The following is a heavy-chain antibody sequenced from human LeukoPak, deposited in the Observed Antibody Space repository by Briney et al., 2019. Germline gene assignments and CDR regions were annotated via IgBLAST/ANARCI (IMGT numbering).Heavy chain of an antibody. CDR2: IIPIFGTA. D-gene: IGHD1-26*01. CDR3: ARVGNGASWPWEWFDP. Sequence: GASVKVSCKASGGTFSSYAISWVRQAPGQGLEWMGRIIPIFGTANYAQKFQGRVTITTDESTSTAYMELSSLRSEDTAVYYCARVGNGASWPWEWFDPWGQGTLVTVSS. V-gene: IGHV1-69*05. J-gene: IGHJ5*02. CDR1: GGTFSSYA.